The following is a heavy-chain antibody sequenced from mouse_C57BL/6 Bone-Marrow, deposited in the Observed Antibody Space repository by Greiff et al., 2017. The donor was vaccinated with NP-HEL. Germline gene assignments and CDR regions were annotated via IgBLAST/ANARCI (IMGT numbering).Heavy chain of an antibody. CDR2: INPSSGYT. V-gene: IGHV1-7*01. D-gene: IGHD2-5*01. Sequence: VKLQESGAELAKPGASVKLSCKASGYTFTSYWMHWVKQRPGQGLEWIGYINPSSGYTKYNQKFKDKATLTADKSSSTAYMQLSSLTYEDSAVYYCAPHSNPYYYAMDYWGQGTSVTVSS. CDR3: APHSNPYYYAMDY. J-gene: IGHJ4*01. CDR1: GYTFTSYW.